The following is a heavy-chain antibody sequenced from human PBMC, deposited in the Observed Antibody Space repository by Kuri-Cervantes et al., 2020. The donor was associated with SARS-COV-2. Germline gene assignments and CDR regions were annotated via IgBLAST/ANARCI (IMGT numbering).Heavy chain of an antibody. J-gene: IGHJ4*02. Sequence: GESLKISCEVSGFLFSTCAIHWVRQGSGKGLEWVGRVRGKANNYSTAYAVSVKGRFTISRDNSKNMAYLQMNSLKTEDRAVYYCTTLIDYWGQGALVTVSS. CDR1: GFLFSTCA. CDR3: TTLIDY. V-gene: IGHV3-73*01. CDR2: VRGKANNYST.